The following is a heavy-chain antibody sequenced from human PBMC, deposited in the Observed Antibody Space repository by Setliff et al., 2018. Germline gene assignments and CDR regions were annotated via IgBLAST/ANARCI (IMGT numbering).Heavy chain of an antibody. Sequence: SETLSLTCTVSGGSISSHYWGWIRQPPGKGLEWIGYIYYGGSTNYNPSLKSRVTISVDTSKNQFSLELSSVTAADTAVYYCARPYYYDSSGYYYDYWGQGTLVTVSS. CDR2: IYYGGST. J-gene: IGHJ4*02. D-gene: IGHD3-22*01. CDR1: GGSISSHY. CDR3: ARPYYYDSSGYYYDY. V-gene: IGHV4-59*11.